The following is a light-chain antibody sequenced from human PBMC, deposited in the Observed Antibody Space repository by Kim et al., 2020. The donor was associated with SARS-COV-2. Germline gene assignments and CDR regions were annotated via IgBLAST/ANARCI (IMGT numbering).Light chain of an antibody. V-gene: IGLV3-25*03. CDR2: RDT. J-gene: IGLJ3*02. CDR1: ALQKQY. Sequence: SYELTQPPSVSVSPGQTGRITCSGDALQKQYAYWYQQKPGQAPVLVIYRDTERPSGISERFSGYSSGTTVTLTISGAQAEDEADYFCQSADSSDWLFGGGTKVTVL. CDR3: QSADSSDWL.